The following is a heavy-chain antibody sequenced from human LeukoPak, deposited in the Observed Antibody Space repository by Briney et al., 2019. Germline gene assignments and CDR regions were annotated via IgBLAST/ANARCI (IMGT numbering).Heavy chain of an antibody. Sequence: GGSLRLSCAASSFTFSSYSMNWVRQAPGKGLEWVSSISSSISYIYYADSVKGRFTISRDNAKNSLYLQMSSLRAEDTDVYYCARARARIAVPGTGSSFDYWGQGTLVTVSS. D-gene: IGHD6-13*01. CDR1: SFTFSSYS. V-gene: IGHV3-21*01. CDR2: ISSSISYI. CDR3: ARARARIAVPGTGSSFDY. J-gene: IGHJ4*02.